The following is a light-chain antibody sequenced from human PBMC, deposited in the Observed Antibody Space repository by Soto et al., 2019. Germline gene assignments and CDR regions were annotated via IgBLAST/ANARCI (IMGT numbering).Light chain of an antibody. CDR2: DAS. V-gene: IGKV3-11*01. Sequence: EIVLTQSPGTLSLSPGERATLSCRASQSVSSYLAWYQQKPGQAPRLLIYDASNRATGIPARFSGSGSGTDFTFTISSLEPEDFAVYYCQQRSNWSTFGQGTRLEIK. CDR3: QQRSNWST. J-gene: IGKJ5*01. CDR1: QSVSSY.